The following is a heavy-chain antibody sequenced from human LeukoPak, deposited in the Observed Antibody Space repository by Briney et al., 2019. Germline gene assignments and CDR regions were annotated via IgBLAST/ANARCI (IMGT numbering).Heavy chain of an antibody. V-gene: IGHV3-30*18. J-gene: IGHJ4*02. CDR1: GFTFSSYG. Sequence: GRSLRLSCAASGFTFSSYGMHWVRQAPGKGLEGVAVISYDGSNKYYADSVKGRFTISRDNSKNTLYLQMNSLRAEDTAVYYCAKRRSPGSGWYFEYYFDYWGQGPLVTVSS. CDR3: AKRRSPGSGWYFEYYFDY. D-gene: IGHD6-19*01. CDR2: ISYDGSNK.